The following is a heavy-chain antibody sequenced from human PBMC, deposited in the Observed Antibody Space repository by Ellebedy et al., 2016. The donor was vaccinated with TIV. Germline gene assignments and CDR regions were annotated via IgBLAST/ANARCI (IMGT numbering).Heavy chain of an antibody. CDR1: GLTVSSNY. CDR3: AREGDSSSWYLLDY. J-gene: IGHJ4*02. Sequence: GESLKISXAASGLTVSSNYMNWVRQAPGKGLEWVSVISSSGTTNYADSVKGRFTISRDNSKNTLYLQMNSLTVEDTAVYYCAREGDSSSWYLLDYWGQGNLVTVSS. V-gene: IGHV3-53*01. D-gene: IGHD6-13*01. CDR2: ISSSGTT.